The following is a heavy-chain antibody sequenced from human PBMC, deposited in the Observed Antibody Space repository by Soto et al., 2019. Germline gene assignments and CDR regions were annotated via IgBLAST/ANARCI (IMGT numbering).Heavy chain of an antibody. J-gene: IGHJ6*02. CDR3: AKDRCSGGSCYSHYYYGMDV. CDR1: GFTFSSYA. D-gene: IGHD2-15*01. Sequence: EVQLLASGGGLVQPGGSLRLSCAASGFTFSSYAMSWVRQAPGKGLEWVSAISGSGGSTYYADSVKGRFTISRDNSKNTLYLQMNSLRAEDTAVYYCAKDRCSGGSCYSHYYYGMDVWGQGTTVTVSS. V-gene: IGHV3-23*01. CDR2: ISGSGGST.